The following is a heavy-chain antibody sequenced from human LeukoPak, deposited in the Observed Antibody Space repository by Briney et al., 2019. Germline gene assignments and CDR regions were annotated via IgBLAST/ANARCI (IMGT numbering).Heavy chain of an antibody. CDR2: ISGSGGST. CDR1: GFTFSSYA. Sequence: GGSLRLSCAASGFTFSSYAMTWVRQVPGKGLEWVSAISGSGGSTYYADSVKGRFTISRDNSKNTLHLQMNSLRAEDTAVYYCASGEYYNILTAYRCRFLGFDYWGQGTLVTVSS. V-gene: IGHV3-23*01. D-gene: IGHD3-9*01. CDR3: ASGEYYNILTAYRCRFLGFDY. J-gene: IGHJ4*02.